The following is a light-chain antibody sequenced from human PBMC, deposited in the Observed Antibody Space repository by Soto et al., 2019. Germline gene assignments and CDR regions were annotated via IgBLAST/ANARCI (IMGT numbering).Light chain of an antibody. V-gene: IGKV3-20*01. CDR1: RTVDSNY. CDR2: AAS. J-gene: IGKJ1*01. Sequence: IVLTQSPGTLSLSPGERATLSCRASRTVDSNYLAWYQQKPGQAPRLLIYAASSRATGIPDRFSGSGSGTDFTLTISRLEHEDFAVYFCQHYSSSRWTFGQGTNVEIK. CDR3: QHYSSSRWT.